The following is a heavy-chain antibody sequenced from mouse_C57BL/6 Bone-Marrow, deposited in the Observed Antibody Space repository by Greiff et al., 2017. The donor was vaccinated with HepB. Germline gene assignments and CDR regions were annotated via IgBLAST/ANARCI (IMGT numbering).Heavy chain of an antibody. CDR1: GYTFTSYG. V-gene: IGHV1-81*01. CDR2: IYPRSGNT. CDR3: ARCYDYDDGGDY. Sequence: VQLQESGAELARPGASVKLSCKASGYTFTSYGISWVKQRTGQGLEWIGEIYPRSGNTYYNEKFKGKATLTADKSSSTAYMELRSLTSEDSAVYFCARCYDYDDGGDYWGQGTTLTVSS. D-gene: IGHD2-4*01. J-gene: IGHJ2*01.